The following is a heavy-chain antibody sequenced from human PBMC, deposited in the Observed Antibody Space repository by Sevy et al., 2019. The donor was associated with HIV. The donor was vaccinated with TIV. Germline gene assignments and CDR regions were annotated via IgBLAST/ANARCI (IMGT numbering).Heavy chain of an antibody. J-gene: IGHJ4*02. CDR3: ARESRWFFFHFDY. D-gene: IGHD3-10*01. V-gene: IGHV6-1*01. Sequence: SQTFSLTCAISGDSVSTYSAAWNWIRQSPSRGLEWLGRTYYKSKWYNDYALSVKSRISINPGTPKNQISLQLNSVTPEDTAVYYCARESRWFFFHFDYWGQGTLVTVSS. CDR1: GDSVSTYSAA. CDR2: TYYKSKWYN.